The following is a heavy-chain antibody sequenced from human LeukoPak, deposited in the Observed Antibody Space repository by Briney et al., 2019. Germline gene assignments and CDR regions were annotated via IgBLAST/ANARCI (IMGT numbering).Heavy chain of an antibody. CDR1: GFTFSSYG. Sequence: GGSLRLSCAASGFTFSSYGMHWVRQAPGKGLEWVAFIRYDGSNKYYADSVKGRFTISRDNSKNTLYLQMNSLRAEDTAVYYCAKDQPVGIVVVPAARGGYFDYWGQGTLVTVSS. CDR2: IRYDGSNK. V-gene: IGHV3-30*02. CDR3: AKDQPVGIVVVPAARGGYFDY. D-gene: IGHD2-2*03. J-gene: IGHJ4*02.